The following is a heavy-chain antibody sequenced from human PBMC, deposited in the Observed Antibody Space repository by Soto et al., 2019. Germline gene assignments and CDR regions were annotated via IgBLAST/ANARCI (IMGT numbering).Heavy chain of an antibody. Sequence: EVQLVDSGGNLVQPGGSLRLSCAASGFIFSDHYMDWVRHAPGKGLEWVARTRNKANSYTTEYAASVKGRFTVSRDNSQNSLYLQMNSLKTEDTAVYYCTRSSGTYKYSDLWGRGTLVTVSS. J-gene: IGHJ2*01. CDR1: GFIFSDHY. V-gene: IGHV3-72*01. CDR3: TRSSGTYKYSDL. CDR2: TRNKANSYTT. D-gene: IGHD1-26*01.